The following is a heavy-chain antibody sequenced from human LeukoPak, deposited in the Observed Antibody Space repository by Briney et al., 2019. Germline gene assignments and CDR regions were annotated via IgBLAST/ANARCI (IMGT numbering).Heavy chain of an antibody. D-gene: IGHD3-3*01. CDR1: GGTFSSYA. CDR2: IIPIFGTA. CDR3: ARGRKTPQFWSIMGAYYYMDV. V-gene: IGHV1-69*05. J-gene: IGHJ6*03. Sequence: SVKVSCKASGGTFSSYAISWVRQAPGQGLEWMGGIIPIFGTANYAQKFQGRVTITTDESTNTAYMELSSLRSEDTAVYYCARGRKTPQFWSIMGAYYYMDVWGKGTTVTVSS.